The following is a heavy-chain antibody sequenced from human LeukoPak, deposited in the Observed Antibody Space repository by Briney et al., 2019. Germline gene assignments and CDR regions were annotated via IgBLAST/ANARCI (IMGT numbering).Heavy chain of an antibody. J-gene: IGHJ4*02. CDR2: IYKTGST. Sequence: SETLSLTCTVSGDSITSGGFYWSWIRQRPGKGLEWIGYIYKTGSTYYNPSLKSRVTMSVDTSRNQFSLKLNSVTAADTAVYYCARDVLRWGQGTLVTVSS. V-gene: IGHV4-31*03. CDR1: GDSITSGGFY. CDR3: ARDVLR.